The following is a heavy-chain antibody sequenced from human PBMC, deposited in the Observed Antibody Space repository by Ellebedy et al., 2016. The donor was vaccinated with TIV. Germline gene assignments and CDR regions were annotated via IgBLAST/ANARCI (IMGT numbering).Heavy chain of an antibody. J-gene: IGHJ5*02. CDR2: ISAYNGNT. CDR1: GYTFTSYG. CDR3: ARARYYDFWSGYQNWFDP. V-gene: IGHV1-18*01. Sequence: ASVKVSXKASGYTFTSYGISWVRQAPGQGLEWMGWISAYNGNTNYAQKLQGRVTMTTDTSTSTAYMELRSLRSDDTAVYYCARARYYDFWSGYQNWFDPWGQGTLVTVSS. D-gene: IGHD3-3*01.